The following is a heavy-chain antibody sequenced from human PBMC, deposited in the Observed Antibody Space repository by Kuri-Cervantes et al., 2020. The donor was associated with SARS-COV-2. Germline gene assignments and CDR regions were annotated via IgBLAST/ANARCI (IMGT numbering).Heavy chain of an antibody. CDR3: ASGAVADLFDY. J-gene: IGHJ4*02. D-gene: IGHD6-19*01. V-gene: IGHV1-69*10. CDR1: GGTFSSYT. CDR2: IIPILGIA. Sequence: SGKVSCKASGGTFSSYTISWVRQAPGQGLEWIGGIIPILGIANYAQKFQGRVTITADKSTSTAYMELGSLRSEDTAVYYCASGAVADLFDYWGQGTLVTVSS.